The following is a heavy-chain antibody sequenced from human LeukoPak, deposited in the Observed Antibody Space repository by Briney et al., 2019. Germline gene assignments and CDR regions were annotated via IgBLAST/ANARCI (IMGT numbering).Heavy chain of an antibody. Sequence: SGGSLRLSCAASGFTFDDSVMHWVRQAPGKGLECVSLISDDGRSTYYADFVKGRFTISRDNSKNSLYLQMNSLRTEDTALYYCAKVWRDGYYFDYWGQGTLVTVSS. D-gene: IGHD5-24*01. CDR1: GFTFDDSV. J-gene: IGHJ4*02. CDR3: AKVWRDGYYFDY. V-gene: IGHV3-43*02. CDR2: ISDDGRST.